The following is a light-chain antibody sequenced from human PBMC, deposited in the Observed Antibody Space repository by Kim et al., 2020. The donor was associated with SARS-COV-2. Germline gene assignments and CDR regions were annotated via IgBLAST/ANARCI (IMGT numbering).Light chain of an antibody. Sequence: LPPGESATLSCRTSQSLTSSYLAWYQQKPGLAPRLLIYAASSRATGIPDRFSGSGSGTDFTLTISRLEPEDFAVYYCQHYGSSPYTFGQGTKLEI. CDR3: QHYGSSPYT. CDR1: QSLTSSY. V-gene: IGKV3-20*01. CDR2: AAS. J-gene: IGKJ2*01.